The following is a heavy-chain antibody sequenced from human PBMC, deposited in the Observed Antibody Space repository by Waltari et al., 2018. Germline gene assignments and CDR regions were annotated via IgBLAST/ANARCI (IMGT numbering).Heavy chain of an antibody. CDR1: GLTTRTYN. V-gene: IGHV3-21*01. D-gene: IGHD6-19*01. Sequence: EVQLVESGGGLVKPGGPLRLAGAVSGLTTRTYNLNWVRQAPGKGLEWVSYISSSGSYVYYADSVKGRFTISRDNAKNSLFLQMNSLRAEDSAVYYCASDLAGASVSKYWGQGTPVTVSS. J-gene: IGHJ4*02. CDR2: ISSSGSYV. CDR3: ASDLAGASVSKY.